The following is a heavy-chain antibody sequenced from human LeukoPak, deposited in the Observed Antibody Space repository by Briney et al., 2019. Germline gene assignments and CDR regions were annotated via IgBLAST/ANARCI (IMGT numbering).Heavy chain of an antibody. CDR1: GFTFSGSA. D-gene: IGHD5-18*01. J-gene: IGHJ4*02. Sequence: GSLRLSCAASGFTFSGSAMHWVRQASGKGLEWVGRIRSKANSYATAYAASVKGRFTISRDDSKNTAYLQMNSLKTEDTAVYYCTRDGYGKFDYWGQGTLVTVSS. V-gene: IGHV3-73*01. CDR2: IRSKANSYAT. CDR3: TRDGYGKFDY.